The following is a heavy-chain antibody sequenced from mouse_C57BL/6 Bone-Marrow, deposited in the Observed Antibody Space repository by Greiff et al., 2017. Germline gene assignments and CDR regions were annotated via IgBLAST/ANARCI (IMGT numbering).Heavy chain of an antibody. J-gene: IGHJ2*01. CDR1: GFNIKDDY. CDR2: IDPENGDT. D-gene: IGHD1-1*01. V-gene: IGHV14-4*01. CDR3: TTDYYCRRCYFEY. Sequence: VQLQQSGAELVRPGASVKLSCTASGFNIKDDYMHWVKQRPEQGLEWIGWIDPENGDTEYASKFQGKATITADTSSNTAYLQLSSLTSEDTAVYYCTTDYYCRRCYFEYWGQGTTRTVSS.